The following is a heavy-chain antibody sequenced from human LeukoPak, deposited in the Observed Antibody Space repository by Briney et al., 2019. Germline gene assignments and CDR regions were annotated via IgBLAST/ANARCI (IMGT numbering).Heavy chain of an antibody. CDR3: AKGIPEYGDPLAFDY. CDR2: ISGSGGST. V-gene: IGHV3-23*01. D-gene: IGHD4-17*01. CDR1: GFTFSSYA. Sequence: TGGSLRLSCAASGFTFSSYAMSWVRQAPGKGLEWVSAISGSGGSTYYADSVRGRFTISRDNSKNTLYLQMNSLRAEDTAVYYCAKGIPEYGDPLAFDYWGQGTLVTVSS. J-gene: IGHJ4*02.